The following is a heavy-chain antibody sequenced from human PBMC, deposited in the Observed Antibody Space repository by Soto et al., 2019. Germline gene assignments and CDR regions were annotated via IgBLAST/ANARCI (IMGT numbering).Heavy chain of an antibody. J-gene: IGHJ4*02. Sequence: QVQLQESGPGLVKPSQTLSLIRTVSGDSISSGGYYWSWIRQYPGKGLEWIGYIYYSGSTYYNPSLKSRVTISLDTSKNQFSLKLSSVTAADTAVYYCARDKEGVDYWGQGTLVTVSS. D-gene: IGHD3-16*01. CDR1: GDSISSGGYY. V-gene: IGHV4-31*03. CDR2: IYYSGST. CDR3: ARDKEGVDY.